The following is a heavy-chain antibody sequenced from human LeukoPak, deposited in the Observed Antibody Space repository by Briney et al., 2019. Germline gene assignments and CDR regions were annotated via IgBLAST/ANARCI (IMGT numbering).Heavy chain of an antibody. CDR3: AKDIGYYGSGSYYNPSDY. CDR1: GFTLDDYA. CDR2: ISWNSGSI. V-gene: IGHV3-9*01. J-gene: IGHJ4*02. D-gene: IGHD3-10*01. Sequence: GGSLRLSCAASGFTLDDYAMHWVRQAPGKGLEWVSGISWNSGSIGYADSVKGRFTISRDNAKNSLYLQMNSLRAEDTALYYCAKDIGYYGSGSYYNPSDYWGQGTLVTVSS.